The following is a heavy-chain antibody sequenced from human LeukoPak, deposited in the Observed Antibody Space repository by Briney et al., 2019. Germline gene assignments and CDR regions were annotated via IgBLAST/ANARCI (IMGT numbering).Heavy chain of an antibody. CDR3: ARGKTYFDY. Sequence: PSETLSLTCNVSGGSIRGYYWSWIRQPPGKGLEWIGYIYSSGSTNYNPSLKSRVTISVDTSKDQFSLKLSSVTAADTAAYYCARGKTYFDYWGQGTLVTVSS. CDR2: IYSSGST. CDR1: GGSIRGYY. J-gene: IGHJ4*02. V-gene: IGHV4-59*01.